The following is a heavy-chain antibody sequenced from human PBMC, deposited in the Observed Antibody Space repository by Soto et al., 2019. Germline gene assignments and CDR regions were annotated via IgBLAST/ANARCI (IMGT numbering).Heavy chain of an antibody. J-gene: IGHJ5*02. CDR3: ARAGGSGPLDDWFDP. Sequence: QVQLQESGSGLVKPSQTLSLTCEVSGVSISSGGYSWSWIRQSPGKGLEWMGYIFHSGTTDYNLSLKSRLTISVDRSKNQFSLRLRSVTAADTALYYCARAGGSGPLDDWFDPWGQVTLVTVSS. CDR2: IFHSGTT. CDR1: GVSISSGGYS. D-gene: IGHD3-10*01. V-gene: IGHV4-30-2*06.